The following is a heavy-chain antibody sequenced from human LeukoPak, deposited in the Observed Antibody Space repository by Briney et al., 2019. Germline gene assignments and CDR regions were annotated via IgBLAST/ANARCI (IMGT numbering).Heavy chain of an antibody. D-gene: IGHD6-13*01. CDR1: GGSIRNYY. Sequence: SETLSLTCTVSGGSIRNYYWSWIRQPPGKGLEWIGYIYYSGSTNYNPSLKSRVTISVDTSKNQFSLKLNSVTAADTAVYYCARVYYSSSYDYWYFDLWGRGNLVTVSS. CDR2: IYYSGST. CDR3: ARVYYSSSYDYWYFDL. V-gene: IGHV4-59*01. J-gene: IGHJ2*01.